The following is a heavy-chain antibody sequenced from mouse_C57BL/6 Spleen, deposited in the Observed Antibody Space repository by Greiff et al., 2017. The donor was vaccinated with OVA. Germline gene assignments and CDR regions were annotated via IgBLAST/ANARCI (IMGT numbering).Heavy chain of an antibody. D-gene: IGHD3-2*02. CDR2: INYDGSST. V-gene: IGHV5-16*01. CDR3: ARVGDSSGYVDYYAMDY. CDR1: GFTFSDYY. Sequence: EVHLVESEGGLVQPGSSMKLSCTASGFTFSDYYMAWVRQVPEKGLEWVANINYDGSSTYYLDSLKSRFIISRDNAKNILYLQMSSLKSEDTATYYCARVGDSSGYVDYYAMDYWGQGTSVTVSS. J-gene: IGHJ4*01.